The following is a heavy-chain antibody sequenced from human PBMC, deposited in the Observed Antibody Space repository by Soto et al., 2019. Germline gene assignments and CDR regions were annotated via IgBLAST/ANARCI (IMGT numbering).Heavy chain of an antibody. J-gene: IGHJ3*02. CDR2: IYTSGST. V-gene: IGHV4-4*07. CDR3: ARDRVKRLRLGDHLLGDAFDI. Sequence: PSETLSLTCTVSGGSISSYYWSWIRQPAGKGLEWIGRIYTSGSTNYNPSLKSRVTMSVDTSKNQFSLKLSSVTAADTAVYYCARDRVKRLRLGDHLLGDAFDIWGQGTMVTVS. CDR1: GGSISSYY. D-gene: IGHD3-16*01.